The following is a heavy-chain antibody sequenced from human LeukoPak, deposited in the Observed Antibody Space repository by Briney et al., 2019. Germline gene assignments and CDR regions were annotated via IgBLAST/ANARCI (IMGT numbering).Heavy chain of an antibody. D-gene: IGHD6-19*01. Sequence: SETLSLTCTVSGGSITSDYWSWIRQPPGKGLEWIGYIYYSGSTSYNPSLVSRVTISVDTSKNQFSLKLSSVTAADTAVYYCARRETSSGWYRDDYWGQGTLVTVSS. J-gene: IGHJ4*02. CDR3: ARRETSSGWYRDDY. CDR1: GGSITSDY. V-gene: IGHV4-59*08. CDR2: IYYSGST.